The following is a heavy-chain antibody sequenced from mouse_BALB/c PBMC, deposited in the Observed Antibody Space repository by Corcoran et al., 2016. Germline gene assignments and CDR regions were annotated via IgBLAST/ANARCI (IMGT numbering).Heavy chain of an antibody. V-gene: IGHV1S136*01. J-gene: IGHJ1*01. Sequence: EVQLQQSGPELVKPGASVKISCKASGYTFTSYVMHWVKQKPGQGLEWIGYINPYNDGTKYNEKFKGKATLTSDKSSSTAYMELSSLTSEDSAVYYCAREWRRGYFDVGGAGTTVTVSS. CDR2: INPYNDGT. CDR3: AREWRRGYFDV. D-gene: IGHD1-3*01. CDR1: GYTFTSYV.